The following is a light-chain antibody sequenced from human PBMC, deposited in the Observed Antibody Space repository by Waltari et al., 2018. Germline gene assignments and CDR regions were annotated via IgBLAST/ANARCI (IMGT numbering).Light chain of an antibody. V-gene: IGLV2-11*01. J-gene: IGLJ2*01. Sequence: QSALTQPRSVSGSPGQSVTISCPVPSNVGGYNFVSWYQQHPGKAPKLVIYGVSERPSGVPDRFSGSKSGKTASLTISGLQSEDEADYYCCSYEGTYTSVLFGGGTKLTVL. CDR3: CSYEGTYTSVL. CDR2: GVS. CDR1: SNVGGYNF.